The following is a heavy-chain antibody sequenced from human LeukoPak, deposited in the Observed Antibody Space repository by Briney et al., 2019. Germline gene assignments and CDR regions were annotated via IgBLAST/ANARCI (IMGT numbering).Heavy chain of an antibody. CDR1: GYTFTSYG. D-gene: IGHD4-23*01. CDR3: ARVRDYGGNADALDI. CDR2: ISAYIGNT. V-gene: IGHV1-18*01. Sequence: ASVKVSCKASGYTFTSYGISWVRQAPGQGLEWMGWISAYIGNTNYAQRLQGRVTLTTDISTTTVYMELRSLRSDDAAIYYCARVRDYGGNADALDIWGQGTKVTVSS. J-gene: IGHJ3*02.